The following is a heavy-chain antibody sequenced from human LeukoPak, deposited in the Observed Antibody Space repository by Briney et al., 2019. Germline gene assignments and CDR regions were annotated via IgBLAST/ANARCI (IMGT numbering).Heavy chain of an antibody. Sequence: PGGSLRLSCAASGFTFSSYAMHWVRQAPGKGLEWVASIRPDGSEEYYMDSVKGRFIISRDNAKNSLYLQMNSLRAEDTALYYCAKLLGTVTTYDYWGQGTLVTVSS. V-gene: IGHV3-7*01. CDR2: IRPDGSEE. J-gene: IGHJ4*02. CDR1: GFTFSSYA. CDR3: AKLLGTVTTYDY. D-gene: IGHD1-7*01.